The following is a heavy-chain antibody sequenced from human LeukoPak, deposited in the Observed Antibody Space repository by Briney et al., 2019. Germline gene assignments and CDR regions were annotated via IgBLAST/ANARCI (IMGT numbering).Heavy chain of an antibody. CDR3: ARHGGVTGTTSWFDP. CDR2: IYYSGST. Sequence: SETLSLTCTVSGGSISSFYWSWIRQPPGKGLEWIGYIYYSGSTNYNPSFKSRVTISVDTSKNQFSLKLSSVTAADTAVYYCARHGGVTGTTSWFDPWGQGTLVTVSS. J-gene: IGHJ5*02. V-gene: IGHV4-59*08. CDR1: GGSISSFY. D-gene: IGHD1-7*01.